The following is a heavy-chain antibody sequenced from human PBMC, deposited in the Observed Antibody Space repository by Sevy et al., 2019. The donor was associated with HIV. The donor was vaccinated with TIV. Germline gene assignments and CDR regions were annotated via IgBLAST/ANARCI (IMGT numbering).Heavy chain of an antibody. CDR1: GFRFSSHW. D-gene: IGHD3-3*01. J-gene: IGHJ5*02. Sequence: GGSLRLSCAASGFRFSSHWMTWVRQAPGKGLEWVANIKQDGSDKYYVDSVKGRFTISRDNGKNSLYLQMNSLRAEDTAVYYCARGGAAISWGLRTLVTVSS. V-gene: IGHV3-7*04. CDR2: IKQDGSDK. CDR3: ARGGAAIS.